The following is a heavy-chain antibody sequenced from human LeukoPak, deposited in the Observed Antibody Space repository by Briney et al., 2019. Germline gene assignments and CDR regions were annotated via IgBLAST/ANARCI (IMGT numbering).Heavy chain of an antibody. D-gene: IGHD2-2*01. V-gene: IGHV1-69*13. CDR3: ARARSIVVVPAAFDY. CDR2: IIPIFGTA. Sequence: GASVKVSCKASGGAFSSYAISWVRQAPGQGLEWMGGIIPIFGTANYAQKFQGRVTITADESTSTAYMELSSLRSEDTAVYYCARARSIVVVPAAFDYWGQGTLVTVSS. J-gene: IGHJ4*02. CDR1: GGAFSSYA.